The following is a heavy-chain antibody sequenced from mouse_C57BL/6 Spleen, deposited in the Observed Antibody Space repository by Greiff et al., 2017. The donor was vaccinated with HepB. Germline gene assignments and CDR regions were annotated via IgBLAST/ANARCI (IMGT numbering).Heavy chain of an antibody. CDR3: AREVDFHYYGSSYGFAY. V-gene: IGHV1-69*01. CDR2: IDPSDSYT. Sequence: QVQLQQSGAELVMPGASVKLSCKASGYTFTSYWMHWVKQRPGQGLEWIGEIDPSDSYTNYNQKFKGKSTLTVDTSSSTAYMQLSSLTSEDSAVYYCAREVDFHYYGSSYGFAYWGQGTLVTVSA. CDR1: GYTFTSYW. J-gene: IGHJ3*01. D-gene: IGHD1-1*01.